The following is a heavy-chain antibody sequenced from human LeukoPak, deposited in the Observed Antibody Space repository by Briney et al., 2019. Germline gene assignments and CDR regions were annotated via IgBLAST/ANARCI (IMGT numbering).Heavy chain of an antibody. CDR3: ARGGISSWPFDS. Sequence: ASVKVSCKASGYTFTSYALHWVRQAPGLGLEWMGWINADNGNTKYSQKFQGRVTITRDTSASTADMELSSLRSEDTAVYYCARGGISSWPFDSWGQGTLVTVYS. D-gene: IGHD6-13*01. J-gene: IGHJ4*02. CDR1: GYTFTSYA. CDR2: INADNGNT. V-gene: IGHV1-3*01.